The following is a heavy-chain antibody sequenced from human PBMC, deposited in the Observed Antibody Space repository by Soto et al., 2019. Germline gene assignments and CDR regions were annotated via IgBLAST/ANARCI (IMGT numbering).Heavy chain of an antibody. Sequence: PGGSLRLSCAASGFTFSSYGMHWVRQAPGKGLEWVAVIWYDGSNKYYADSVKGRFTISRDNSKNTLYLQMNSLRAEDTAVYYCARDQNDDYRELGHDAFDIWGQGTMVTVSS. CDR2: IWYDGSNK. CDR3: ARDQNDDYRELGHDAFDI. V-gene: IGHV3-33*01. J-gene: IGHJ3*02. CDR1: GFTFSSYG. D-gene: IGHD4-17*01.